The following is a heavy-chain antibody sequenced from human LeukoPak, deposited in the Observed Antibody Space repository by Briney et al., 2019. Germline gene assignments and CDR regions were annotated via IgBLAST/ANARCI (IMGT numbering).Heavy chain of an antibody. J-gene: IGHJ4*02. D-gene: IGHD1-26*01. CDR2: ISSSGSTI. CDR1: GFTFSSYE. Sequence: GGSLRLSCAASGFTFSSYEMNWVRQAPGKGLEWVSYISSSGSTIYYADSVKGRFTISRDNAKNSLYLQMNSLRAEDTAVYYRARAFYSGSPYDYWGQGTLVTVSS. V-gene: IGHV3-48*03. CDR3: ARAFYSGSPYDY.